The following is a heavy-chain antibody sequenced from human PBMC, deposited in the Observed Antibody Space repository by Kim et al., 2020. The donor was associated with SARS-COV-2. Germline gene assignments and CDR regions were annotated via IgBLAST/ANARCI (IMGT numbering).Heavy chain of an antibody. CDR2: IRDKAHGGTP. J-gene: IGHJ4*02. CDR3: TNEKY. Sequence: GGSLRLSCRSSGFTFGDYAINWVRQAPGKGLEWVGFIRDKAHGGTPDYAASLRGSFAITSDDSQSIDYMHMNSLKTEDKDVYYCTNEKYWGQGTLVTVSS. CDR1: GFTFGDYA. V-gene: IGHV3-49*04.